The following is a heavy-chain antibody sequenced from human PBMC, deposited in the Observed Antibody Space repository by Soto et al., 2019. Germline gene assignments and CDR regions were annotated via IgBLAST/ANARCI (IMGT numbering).Heavy chain of an antibody. V-gene: IGHV1-2*02. CDR1: GYTFTGYY. J-gene: IGHJ4*02. Sequence: ASVKVSCKASGYTFTGYYMHWVRQAPGQGLEWMGWINPNSGGTNYAQKFQGRVTMTRDTSISTAYMELSRLRSDDTAVYYCARDAVVVTANPFDYWGQGTLVTVSS. D-gene: IGHD2-21*02. CDR2: INPNSGGT. CDR3: ARDAVVVTANPFDY.